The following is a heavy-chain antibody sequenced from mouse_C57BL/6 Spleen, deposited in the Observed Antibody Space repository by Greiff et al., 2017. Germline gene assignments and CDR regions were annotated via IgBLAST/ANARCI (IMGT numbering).Heavy chain of an antibody. D-gene: IGHD2-2*01. CDR3: TRYYGYDASAWFAY. V-gene: IGHV1-15*01. Sequence: QVQLKESGAELVRPGASVTLSCKASGYTFTDYEMHWVKQTPVHGLEWIGAIDPETGGTAYNQKFKGKAILTADKSSSTAYMELRSLTSEDSAVYYCTRYYGYDASAWFAYWGQGTLVTVSA. J-gene: IGHJ3*01. CDR2: IDPETGGT. CDR1: GYTFTDYE.